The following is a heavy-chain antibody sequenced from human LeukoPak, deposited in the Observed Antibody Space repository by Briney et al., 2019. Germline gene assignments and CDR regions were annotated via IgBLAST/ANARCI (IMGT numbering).Heavy chain of an antibody. CDR1: GYTFTSYY. V-gene: IGHV1-46*01. D-gene: IGHD3-16*01. Sequence: ASVKVSCKASGYTFTSYYMHWVRQAPGQGLEWMGIINPSGGSTSYAQKFQGRVTMTRDMSTSTVYMELSSLRSEDTAVYYCARDHPAGGAFDIWGQGTMVTVSS. J-gene: IGHJ3*02. CDR3: ARDHPAGGAFDI. CDR2: INPSGGST.